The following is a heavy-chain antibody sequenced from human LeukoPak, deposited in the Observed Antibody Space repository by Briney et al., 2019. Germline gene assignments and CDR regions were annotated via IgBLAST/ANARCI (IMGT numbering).Heavy chain of an antibody. CDR3: ARDSGYSGYDLAFDI. CDR2: IYYSGST. CDR1: GGSISSSSYY. V-gene: IGHV4-39*02. J-gene: IGHJ3*02. Sequence: SETLSLTCTVSGGSISSSSYYWGWIRQPPGKGLESIGSIYYSGSTYYNPFLKSRVTISVDTSKNQFSLKLSSVTAADTAVYYCARDSGYSGYDLAFDIWGQGTMVTVSS. D-gene: IGHD5-12*01.